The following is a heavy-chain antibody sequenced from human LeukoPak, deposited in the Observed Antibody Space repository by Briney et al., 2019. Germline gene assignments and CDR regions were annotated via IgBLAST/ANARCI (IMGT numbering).Heavy chain of an antibody. CDR3: ARGGLVGSGWFDP. J-gene: IGHJ5*02. CDR1: GGSFSGYY. CDR2: INHSGST. D-gene: IGHD6-19*01. Sequence: PSETLSLTCAVYGGSFSGYYWSWIRQPPGKGLEWIGEINHSGSTNYNPSLKSRVTISVDTSKNQFSLKLSSVTAADTAVYYCARGGLVGSGWFDPWGQGTLVTVSS. V-gene: IGHV4-34*01.